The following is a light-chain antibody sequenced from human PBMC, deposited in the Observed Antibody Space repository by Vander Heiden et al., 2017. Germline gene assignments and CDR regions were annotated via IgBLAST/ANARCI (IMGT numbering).Light chain of an antibody. Sequence: AIRMTQSPSSFSASTGDRVTITCRASQGISSYLAWYQQKPGKAPNLLIYAASTLQSGVPSRFSGSGSGTDFTLTISCLQSEDFATYYCQQYDSYPRTFGQGTKVEIK. CDR2: AAS. CDR3: QQYDSYPRT. V-gene: IGKV1-8*01. J-gene: IGKJ1*01. CDR1: QGISSY.